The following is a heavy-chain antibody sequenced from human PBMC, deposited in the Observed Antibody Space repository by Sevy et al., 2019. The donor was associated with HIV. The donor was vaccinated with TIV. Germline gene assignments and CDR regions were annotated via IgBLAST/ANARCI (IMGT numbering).Heavy chain of an antibody. CDR1: GFSFSSYG. D-gene: IGHD3-22*01. V-gene: IGHV3-33*06. Sequence: GGSLRLSCAASGFSFSSYGMHWVRQAPGKGLEWVAVIWHDGSNKYHADSVKGRFTLSRDNSKNTLYLQCNTLTAEETAMYYCAKGTEYDSSGVDYWGQGSLVTVSS. CDR3: AKGTEYDSSGVDY. CDR2: IWHDGSNK. J-gene: IGHJ4*02.